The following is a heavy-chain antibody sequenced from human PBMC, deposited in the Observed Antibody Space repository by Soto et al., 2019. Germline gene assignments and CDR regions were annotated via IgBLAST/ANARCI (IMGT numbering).Heavy chain of an antibody. CDR2: MNVGTGGT. CDR1: GYRFTTHY. D-gene: IGHD5-18*01. V-gene: IGHV1-2*06. CDR3: ARDGNFALRGYSFGFDF. J-gene: IGHJ4*02. Sequence: GASVKVSCKASGYRFTTHYIRWVRQAPGQGLEWMGRMNVGTGGTTYAHKFQGRVTMTRDTSIRTAYLEVSSVKSDDTAMYYCARDGNFALRGYSFGFDFWGQGTLVTVSS.